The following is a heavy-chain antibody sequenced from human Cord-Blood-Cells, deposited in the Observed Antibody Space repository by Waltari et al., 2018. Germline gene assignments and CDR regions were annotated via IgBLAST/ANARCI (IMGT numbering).Heavy chain of an antibody. CDR1: GYTFTSYD. Sequence: QVQLVQSGAEVKKPGASVKVSCKASGYTFTSYDINWVRQATGQGLGWMGGVNPSSGKTGDAQKCQGRVTITRNNAISTAYMELSSLRSEDTAVYYCARGEGWFDPWGQGTLVTVSS. CDR3: ARGEGWFDP. J-gene: IGHJ5*02. CDR2: VNPSSGKT. V-gene: IGHV1-8*03.